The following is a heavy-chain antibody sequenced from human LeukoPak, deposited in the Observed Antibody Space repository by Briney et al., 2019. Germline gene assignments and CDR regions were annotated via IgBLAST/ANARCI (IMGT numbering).Heavy chain of an antibody. CDR1: GGTFSSYA. CDR3: ARVRGLGDYDFWSGYLDY. D-gene: IGHD3-3*01. Sequence: SVKVSCKASGGTFSSYAISWVRQAPGQGLEWVGGIIPIFGTANYAQKFQGRVTITADESTSTAYMELSSLRSEDTAVYYCARVRGLGDYDFWSGYLDYWGQGTLVTVSS. J-gene: IGHJ4*02. CDR2: IIPIFGTA. V-gene: IGHV1-69*13.